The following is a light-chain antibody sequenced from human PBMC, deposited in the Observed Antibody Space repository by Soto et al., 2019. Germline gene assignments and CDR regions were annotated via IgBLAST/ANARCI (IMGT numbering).Light chain of an antibody. J-gene: IGLJ1*01. CDR2: GNS. CDR1: SSNIGAGYD. CDR3: QSYDSSLSGYV. Sequence: QSVLRQSPSVSGAPGQRVTISCTGSSSNIGAGYDVYWYQQLPGTAPKLLIYGNSNRPSGVPDRFSGSKSGTSASLAITGLQAEDEADYYCQSYDSSLSGYVFGTGTKVTVL. V-gene: IGLV1-40*01.